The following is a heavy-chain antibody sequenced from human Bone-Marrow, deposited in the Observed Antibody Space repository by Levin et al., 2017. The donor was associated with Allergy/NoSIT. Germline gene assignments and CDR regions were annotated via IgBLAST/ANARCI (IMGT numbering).Heavy chain of an antibody. J-gene: IGHJ5*02. CDR2: VHYSGRN. V-gene: IGHV4-59*01. CDR3: ANQKLVSSWFDP. Sequence: SETLSLTCTVSGGSMDNSYLNWIRQPPGKGPEWIGNVHYSGRNNYNPPLKNRVSISVDRSKTQSSLKLTSVTAADTAVYYCANQKLVSSWFDPWGQGTLVLVSS. D-gene: IGHD2-2*01. CDR1: GGSMDNSY.